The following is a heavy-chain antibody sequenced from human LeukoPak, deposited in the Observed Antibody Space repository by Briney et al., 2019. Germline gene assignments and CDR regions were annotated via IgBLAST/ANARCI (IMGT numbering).Heavy chain of an antibody. V-gene: IGHV3-74*01. J-gene: IGHJ4*02. CDR1: GFTFSSYW. Sequence: GGSLRLSCAASGFTFSSYWMHWVRQAPGKGLVWVSRINSDGSSTSYADSVKGRFTISRDNAKNTLYLQMNSLRAEDTAVYYCARTPAYSSGWYFDYWGQGTLVTVSS. CDR2: INSDGSST. CDR3: ARTPAYSSGWYFDY. D-gene: IGHD6-19*01.